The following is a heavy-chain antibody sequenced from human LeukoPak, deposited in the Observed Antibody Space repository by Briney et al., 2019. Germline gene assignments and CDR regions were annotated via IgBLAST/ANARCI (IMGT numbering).Heavy chain of an antibody. V-gene: IGHV3-21*01. CDR1: GFTFSDYS. Sequence: PGGSLRLSCAASGFTFSDYSMNWVRQAPGKGLEWVSSISSSSNYIYYADSVRGRFTISRDNAKNSLYLQMNSLRAEDTALYFCARVLSRKGFDPWGQGTLVTVSS. D-gene: IGHD2/OR15-2a*01. CDR2: ISSSSNYI. J-gene: IGHJ5*02. CDR3: ARVLSRKGFDP.